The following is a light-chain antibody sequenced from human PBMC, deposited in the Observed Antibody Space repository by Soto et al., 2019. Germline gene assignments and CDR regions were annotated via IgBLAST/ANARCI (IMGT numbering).Light chain of an antibody. V-gene: IGLV2-11*01. Sequence: QSALTQPRSVSGSPGQSVTISCTGTSSDVGGYNYVSWYQQHPGKAPKLMIYDVNKXPXXXXXXXSGSKSGNTASLTISGXXXXXXXXXXXCSYAGSYTFYVFGTGTKLTVL. CDR1: SSDVGGYNY. J-gene: IGLJ1*01. CDR2: DVN. CDR3: CSYAGSYTFYV.